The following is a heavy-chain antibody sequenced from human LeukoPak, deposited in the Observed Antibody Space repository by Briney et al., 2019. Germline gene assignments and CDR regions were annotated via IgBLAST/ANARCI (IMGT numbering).Heavy chain of an antibody. J-gene: IGHJ6*03. V-gene: IGHV4-59*11. D-gene: IGHD6-13*01. CDR2: IYYSGST. Sequence: KASETLSLTCTVSGGSISSHYWSWIRQPPGKGLEWIGYIYYSGSTNYNPSLKSRVTISVDTSKNQFSLKLSSVTAADTAVYYCARQQQLAYMDVWGKGTTVTVYS. CDR1: GGSISSHY. CDR3: ARQQQLAYMDV.